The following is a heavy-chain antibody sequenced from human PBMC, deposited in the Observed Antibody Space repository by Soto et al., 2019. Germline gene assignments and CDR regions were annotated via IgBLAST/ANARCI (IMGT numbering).Heavy chain of an antibody. V-gene: IGHV1-69*06. CDR1: GGTFSSYA. D-gene: IGHD3-22*01. J-gene: IGHJ4*02. Sequence: ASVKVSCKASGGTFSSYAISWVRQAPGQGLEWMGGIIPIFGTANYAQKFQGRVTITADKSTSTAYMELSSLRSEDTAVYYCATRAPYYYDSSAPFDYWGQGTLVTVSS. CDR3: ATRAPYYYDSSAPFDY. CDR2: IIPIFGTA.